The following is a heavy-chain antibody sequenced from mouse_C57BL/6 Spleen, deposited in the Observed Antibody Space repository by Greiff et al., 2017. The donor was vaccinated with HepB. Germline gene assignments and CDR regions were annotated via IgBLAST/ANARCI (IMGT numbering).Heavy chain of an antibody. CDR1: GYTFTSYW. J-gene: IGHJ4*01. CDR3: ARREIGFYYGSSYYAMDY. V-gene: IGHV1-50*01. CDR2: IDPSDSYT. Sequence: QVQLQQPGAELVKPGASVKLSCKASGYTFTSYWMQWVKQRPGQGLEWIGEIDPSDSYTNYNQKFKGKATLTVDTSSSTAYMQLSSLTSEDSAVDYCARREIGFYYGSSYYAMDYWGQGTSVTVSS. D-gene: IGHD1-1*01.